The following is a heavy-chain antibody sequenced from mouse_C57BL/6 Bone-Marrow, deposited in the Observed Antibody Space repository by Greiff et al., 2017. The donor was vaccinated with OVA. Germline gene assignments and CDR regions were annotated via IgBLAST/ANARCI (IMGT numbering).Heavy chain of an antibody. Sequence: QVQLQQSGAELARPGASVKMSCKASGYTFTSYTMHWVKQRPGQGLEWIGYINPSSGYTKYNQKFKDKATLTADKSSSTAYIQLSSLTSEDSAVYYCAGDEGFAYWGQGTLVTVSA. CDR3: AGDEGFAY. CDR1: GYTFTSYT. V-gene: IGHV1-4*01. CDR2: INPSSGYT. J-gene: IGHJ3*01.